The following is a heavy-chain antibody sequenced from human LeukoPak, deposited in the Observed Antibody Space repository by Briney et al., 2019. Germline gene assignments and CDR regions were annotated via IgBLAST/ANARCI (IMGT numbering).Heavy chain of an antibody. Sequence: SQTLSLTRAISGDSVSSNSVAWNWIRQSPSRGLEWLGRTYYRSKWYDDYAVSVKSRIAINPDTSKNQFSLQLNSVTPEDMAVYYCARESGYYSFDLWGRGTLVTVSS. CDR3: ARESGYYSFDL. CDR2: TYYRSKWYD. J-gene: IGHJ2*01. D-gene: IGHD3-22*01. V-gene: IGHV6-1*01. CDR1: GDSVSSNSVA.